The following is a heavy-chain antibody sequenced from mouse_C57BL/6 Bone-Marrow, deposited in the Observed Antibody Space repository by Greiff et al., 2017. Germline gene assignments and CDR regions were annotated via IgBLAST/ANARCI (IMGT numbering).Heavy chain of an antibody. Sequence: QVQLQQPGAELVKPGASVKLSCKASGYTFTSYWMHWVKQRPGQGLEWIGMIHPNSGSTNYNEKFKSKATLTVDKSSSTAYMQLSSLTSEDSAVYYCARGESYEGYVDGWGTGTTVTVAS. D-gene: IGHD6-1*02. V-gene: IGHV1-64*01. CDR3: ARGESYEGYVDG. CDR2: IHPNSGST. J-gene: IGHJ1*03. CDR1: GYTFTSYW.